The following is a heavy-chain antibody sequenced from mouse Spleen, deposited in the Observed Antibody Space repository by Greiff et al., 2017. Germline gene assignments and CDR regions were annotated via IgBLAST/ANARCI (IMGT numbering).Heavy chain of an antibody. CDR3: AREGIYYDYDWAMDY. Sequence: EVKLVESEGGLVQPGSSMKLSCTASGFTFSDYYMAWVRQVPEKGLEWVANINYDGSSTYYLDSLKSRFIISRDNAKNILYLQMSSLKSEDTATYYCAREGIYYDYDWAMDYWGQGTSVTVSS. V-gene: IGHV5-16*01. CDR2: INYDGSST. J-gene: IGHJ4*01. D-gene: IGHD2-4*01. CDR1: GFTFSDYY.